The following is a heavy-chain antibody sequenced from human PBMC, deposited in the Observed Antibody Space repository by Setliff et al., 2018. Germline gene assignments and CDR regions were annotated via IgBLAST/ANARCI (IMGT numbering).Heavy chain of an antibody. D-gene: IGHD1-1*01. CDR3: ARTGTYRYFDY. J-gene: IGHJ4*02. Sequence: SETLSLTCTVSGASVSGNSYYWGWIRQPPGKGLEWIGSMYYGGGGSTYYNASLKSRVTISVDTSKNQFSLRLTSVTAADTAVYYCARTGTYRYFDYWGQGALVTVSS. CDR1: GASVSGNSYY. V-gene: IGHV4-39*01. CDR2: MYYGGGGST.